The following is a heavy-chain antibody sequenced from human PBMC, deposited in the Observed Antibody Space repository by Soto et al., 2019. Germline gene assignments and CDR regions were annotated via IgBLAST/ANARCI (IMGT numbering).Heavy chain of an antibody. CDR3: ARLPTNYYYYGMDV. CDR2: IIPIFGTA. CDR1: GGTFSSYA. J-gene: IGHJ6*02. V-gene: IGHV1-69*13. Sequence: SVKVSCKASGGTFSSYAISWVRQAPGQGLEWTGGIIPIFGTANYAQKFQGRVTITADESTSTAYMELSSLRSEDTAVYYCARLPTNYYYYGMDVWGQGTTVTVSS.